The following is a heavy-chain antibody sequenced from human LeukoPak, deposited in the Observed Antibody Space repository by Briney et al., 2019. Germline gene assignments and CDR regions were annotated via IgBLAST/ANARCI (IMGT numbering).Heavy chain of an antibody. CDR3: AKSGCSSTSCYKYMDL. CDR2: INSDGSST. CDR1: GFTFSSYW. D-gene: IGHD2-2*02. Sequence: PGGSLRLSCAASGFTFSSYWMHWVRQAPGKGLVWVSRINSDGSSTSYADSVKGRFTISRDNAKNSLYLQMNSLRAEDTAVYYCAKSGCSSTSCYKYMDLWGKGTTVTVSS. V-gene: IGHV3-74*01. J-gene: IGHJ6*03.